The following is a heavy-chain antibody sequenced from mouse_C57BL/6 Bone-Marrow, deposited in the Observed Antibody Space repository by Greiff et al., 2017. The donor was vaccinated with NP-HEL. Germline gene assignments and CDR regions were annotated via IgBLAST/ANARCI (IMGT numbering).Heavy chain of an antibody. J-gene: IGHJ3*01. D-gene: IGHD1-1*01. CDR3: TFLNDYGSRRGFAY. CDR1: GFTFSDAW. CDR2: IRNKANNHAT. Sequence: EVKLQESGGGLVQPGGSMKLSCAASGFTFSDAWMDWVRQSPEKGLEWVAEIRNKANNHATYYAESVKGRFTISRDDSKSSVYLQVNSLRAEDTGIYYCTFLNDYGSRRGFAYWGQGTLVTVSA. V-gene: IGHV6-6*01.